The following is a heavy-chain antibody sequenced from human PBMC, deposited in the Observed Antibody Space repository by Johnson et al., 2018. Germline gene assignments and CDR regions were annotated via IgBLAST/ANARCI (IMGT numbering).Heavy chain of an antibody. CDR2: ISYDGSNK. CDR3: AKDLLHTGLRLIAAAGGGAFDI. V-gene: IGHV3-30*18. Sequence: QVQLVQSGGGVVQPGRSLRLSCAASGFTFSSYGMHWVRQAPGKGLEWVAVISYDGSNKYYADSVKGRFTISRDNAKNSLYLQLNSLRAEDTAVYYCAKDLLHTGLRLIAAAGGGAFDIWGQGTMVTVS. J-gene: IGHJ3*02. D-gene: IGHD6-13*01. CDR1: GFTFSSYG.